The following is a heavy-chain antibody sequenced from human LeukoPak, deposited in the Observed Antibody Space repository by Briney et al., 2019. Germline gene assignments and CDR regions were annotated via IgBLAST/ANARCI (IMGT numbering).Heavy chain of an antibody. CDR3: ARPLRGYCSGGSCYKGILVY. CDR2: MNPNSGNT. Sequence: ASVKVSCKASGYTFTSYDINWVRQATGQGLEWMGWMNPNSGNTGYAQKFQGRVTTTRNTSISTAYMELSSLRSEDTAVYYCARPLRGYCSGGSCYKGILVYWGQGTLVTVSS. CDR1: GYTFTSYD. D-gene: IGHD2-15*01. V-gene: IGHV1-8*01. J-gene: IGHJ4*02.